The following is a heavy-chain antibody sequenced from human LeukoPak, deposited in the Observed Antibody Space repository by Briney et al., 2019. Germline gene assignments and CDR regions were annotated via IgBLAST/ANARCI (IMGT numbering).Heavy chain of an antibody. CDR3: ARDGFKRGYSYGSLDY. CDR2: ISSSSTYM. J-gene: IGHJ4*02. CDR1: GFPFSSYS. V-gene: IGHV3-21*01. Sequence: NPGGSLRLSCAASGFPFSSYSMNWVRQAPGKGLEWVSSISSSSTYMYYADSVKGRFTISRDNANNSLYLQMNSLRAEDTAVYYCARDGFKRGYSYGSLDYWGQGTLVTVSS. D-gene: IGHD5-18*01.